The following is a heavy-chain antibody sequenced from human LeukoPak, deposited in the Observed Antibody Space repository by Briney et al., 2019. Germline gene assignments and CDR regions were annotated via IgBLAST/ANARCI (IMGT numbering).Heavy chain of an antibody. CDR1: GFTFSRYS. V-gene: IGHV3-21*01. CDR2: ISGSSSSYI. D-gene: IGHD3-22*01. J-gene: IGHJ4*02. CDR3: ARDFYDTSGYYYDY. Sequence: GGSLRLSCAASGFTFSRYSMNWVRQAPGKGLEWVSSISGSSSSYIYYADSLKGRFTISRDNAKNSLYLQMNSLRAEDTAVYYCARDFYDTSGYYYDYWGQGTLVTVSS.